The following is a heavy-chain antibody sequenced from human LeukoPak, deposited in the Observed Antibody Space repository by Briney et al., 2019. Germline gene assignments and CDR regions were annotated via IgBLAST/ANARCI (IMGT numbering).Heavy chain of an antibody. CDR2: IYHSGST. J-gene: IGHJ4*02. CDR3: AYYYGSSGYYHTRLFDY. Sequence: SGTLSLTCAVAGVSISSSNWWHWVRQPPGKGLEWIGEIYHSGSTNYNPSLKSRVTISLDKSENQFSPKLSSVTAADTAVYYCAYYYGSSGYYHTRLFDYWGQGTLVTVSS. D-gene: IGHD3-22*01. V-gene: IGHV4-4*02. CDR1: GVSISSSNW.